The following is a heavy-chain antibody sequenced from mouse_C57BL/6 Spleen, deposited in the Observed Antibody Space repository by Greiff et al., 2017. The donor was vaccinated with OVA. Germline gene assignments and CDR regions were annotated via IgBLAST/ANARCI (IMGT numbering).Heavy chain of an antibody. Sequence: EVKLVESEGGLVQPGSSMKLSCTASGFTFSDYYMAWVRQVPETGLEWVANINYDGSSTYYLASLKSRFIISSDNAKNILYLQMSSLKSEDTATYYCAREGPYYGSSPWFAYWGQGTLVTVSA. CDR2: INYDGSST. V-gene: IGHV5-16*01. CDR3: AREGPYYGSSPWFAY. D-gene: IGHD1-1*01. CDR1: GFTFSDYY. J-gene: IGHJ3*01.